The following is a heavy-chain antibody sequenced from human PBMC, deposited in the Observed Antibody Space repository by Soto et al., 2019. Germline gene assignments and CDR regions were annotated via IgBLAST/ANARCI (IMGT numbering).Heavy chain of an antibody. J-gene: IGHJ3*02. CDR3: AREHYVGAFDI. CDR1: GGTFSCYA. CDR2: IIPIFGTA. Sequence: SSVKVSCKGSGGTFSCYATGCVRQAPGQGLEWMGGIIPIFGTANYAQKFQGRVTITADESTSTAYMELSSLRSEDTAVYYCAREHYVGAFDIWGQGTMVTVS. V-gene: IGHV1-69*13. D-gene: IGHD3-10*02.